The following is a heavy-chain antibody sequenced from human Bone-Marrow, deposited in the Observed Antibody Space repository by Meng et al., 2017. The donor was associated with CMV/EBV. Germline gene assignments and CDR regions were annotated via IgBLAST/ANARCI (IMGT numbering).Heavy chain of an antibody. CDR2: IYYSGST. V-gene: IGHV4-59*01. J-gene: IGHJ6*02. CDR3: ARDSYYDFWSGYYTPGYYGMDV. CDR1: GGSISSYY. D-gene: IGHD3-3*01. Sequence: SETLSLTCTVSGGSISSYYWSWIRQPPGKGLEWIGYIYYSGSTNYNPSLKSRVTISVDTSKNQFSLKLSSVTAADTAVYYCARDSYYDFWSGYYTPGYYGMDVWGQGTTVTVYS.